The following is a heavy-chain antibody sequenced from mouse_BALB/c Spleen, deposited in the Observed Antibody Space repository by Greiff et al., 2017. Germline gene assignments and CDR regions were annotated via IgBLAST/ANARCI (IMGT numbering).Heavy chain of an antibody. CDR2: INPSSGYT. CDR3: ARGERYDKNYYAMDY. Sequence: QVQLKESAAELARPGASVKMSCKASGYTFTSYTMHWVKQRPGQGLEWIGYINPSSGYTEYNQKFKDKTTLTADKSSSTAYMQLSSLTSEDSAVYYCARGERYDKNYYAMDYWGQGTSVTVSS. D-gene: IGHD2-14*01. V-gene: IGHV1-4*02. J-gene: IGHJ4*01. CDR1: GYTFTSYT.